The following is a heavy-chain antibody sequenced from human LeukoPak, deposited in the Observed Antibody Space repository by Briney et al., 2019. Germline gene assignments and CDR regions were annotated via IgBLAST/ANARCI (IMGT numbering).Heavy chain of an antibody. D-gene: IGHD3-22*01. CDR1: GCTFTAYY. V-gene: IGHV1-2*02. Sequence: ASVKVSCKASGCTFTAYYMHWVRQAPGQGLEWMGWINPNSGGTNYAQKFQGRVTMTRDTSISTAYMGLSRLRSDDTAVYYCARVYCDSIGFGPFDSGGQGTMVTVSS. CDR2: INPNSGGT. CDR3: ARVYCDSIGFGPFDS. J-gene: IGHJ3*02.